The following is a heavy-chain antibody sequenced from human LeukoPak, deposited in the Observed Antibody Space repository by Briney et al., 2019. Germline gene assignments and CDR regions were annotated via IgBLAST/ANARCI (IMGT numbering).Heavy chain of an antibody. J-gene: IGHJ4*02. V-gene: IGHV3-21*04. D-gene: IGHD2-15*01. CDR3: ARVVNCSGGSCYLGLFDY. Sequence: PGGSLRLSCAASGFSISRYSMNWVRQAPGKGLEWVSSISSWSSYIYYADSVKGRFTISRDNAKNSLYLQMNSLRAEDTAVYYCARVVNCSGGSCYLGLFDYWGQGTLVTVSS. CDR1: GFSISRYS. CDR2: ISSWSSYI.